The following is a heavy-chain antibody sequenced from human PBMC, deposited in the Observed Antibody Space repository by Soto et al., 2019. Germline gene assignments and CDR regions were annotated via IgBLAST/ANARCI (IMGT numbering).Heavy chain of an antibody. Sequence: EVQLLESGGGLVQPGGSLRLSCAASGFTFSVSAMSWVRQAPGKGLEHVASITRSGSEAFYGDSVRGRFSMSRDNSKNMLILAMDSLRVDVTSRYDCAKKGSDSGWYWESWGQGALVTV. CDR2: ITRSGSEA. V-gene: IGHV3-23*01. J-gene: IGHJ1*01. CDR3: AKKGSDSGWYWES. D-gene: IGHD6-19*01. CDR1: GFTFSVSA.